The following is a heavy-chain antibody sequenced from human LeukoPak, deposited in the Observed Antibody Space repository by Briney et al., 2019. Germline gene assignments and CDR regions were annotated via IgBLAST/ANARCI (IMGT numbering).Heavy chain of an antibody. Sequence: SETLSLTCTVSGGSISSYYWSWLRQPAGKGLDWIGEINPRGGTNYSPSLKGRVTISVDTAKNQFSLKVTSVTAADTAVYYCARRGPTKVTIVRGALKSYYFYYYMDVWGKGTTVTISS. V-gene: IGHV4-34*01. D-gene: IGHD3-10*01. J-gene: IGHJ6*03. CDR3: ARRGPTKVTIVRGALKSYYFYYYMDV. CDR1: GGSISSYY. CDR2: INPRGGT.